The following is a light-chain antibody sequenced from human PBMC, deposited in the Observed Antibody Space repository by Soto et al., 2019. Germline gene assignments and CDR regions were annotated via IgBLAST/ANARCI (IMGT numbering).Light chain of an antibody. CDR3: YSYRGYYTRV. V-gene: IGLV2-14*01. Sequence: VLTQPASVSGSPGQSITISCTGTSSDVGGYNFVSWYQQHPGRAPKLLIYEVSRRPSGVSNRFSGSKSGDTASLTISGLQAEDEADYYCYSYRGYYTRVFGTGTKVTVL. CDR2: EVS. J-gene: IGLJ1*01. CDR1: SSDVGGYNF.